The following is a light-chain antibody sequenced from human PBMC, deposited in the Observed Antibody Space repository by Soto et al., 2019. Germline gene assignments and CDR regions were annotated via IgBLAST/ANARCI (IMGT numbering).Light chain of an antibody. CDR2: EVN. CDR3: SSYAGSYTHV. Sequence: QSALTQPPSASGSPGQSVTISCTGTSSDVGRYNYVSWYQQHPGKAPKFIIYEVNKRPSGVPDRFSGSKSGNTASLTVSGLQADDEADYYCSSYAGSYTHVFGTGTKVTVL. CDR1: SSDVGRYNY. V-gene: IGLV2-8*01. J-gene: IGLJ1*01.